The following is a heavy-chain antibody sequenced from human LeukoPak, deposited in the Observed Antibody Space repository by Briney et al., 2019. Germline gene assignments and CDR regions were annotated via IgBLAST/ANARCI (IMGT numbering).Heavy chain of an antibody. CDR1: GFTFSSYS. V-gene: IGHV3-21*01. D-gene: IGHD3-22*01. CDR3: ARDLPYYDSSGYPYFDY. Sequence: PGGSLRLSCAASGFTFSSYSMNWVRQALGKGLEWVSSISSSSSYIYYADSVKGRFTISRDNAKNSLYLQMNSLRAEDTAVYYCARDLPYYDSSGYPYFDYWGQGTLVTVSS. J-gene: IGHJ4*02. CDR2: ISSSSSYI.